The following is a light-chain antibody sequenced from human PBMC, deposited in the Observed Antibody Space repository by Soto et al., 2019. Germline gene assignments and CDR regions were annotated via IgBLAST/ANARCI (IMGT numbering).Light chain of an antibody. CDR3: QQYNSYSGT. V-gene: IGKV1-5*03. J-gene: IGKJ1*01. CDR1: QSISSR. Sequence: EIQMTQSPSTLSASVGDTATITCRASQSISSRLAWYQQKPGKAPKLLIYKASSLETGVPSKFSGSGSGTEFTLTISSLQPDDFATYYCQQYNSYSGTFGQGTKVDIK. CDR2: KAS.